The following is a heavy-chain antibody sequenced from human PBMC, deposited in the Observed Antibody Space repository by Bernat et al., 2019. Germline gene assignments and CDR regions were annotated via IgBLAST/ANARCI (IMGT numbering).Heavy chain of an antibody. V-gene: IGHV3-30-3*01. CDR1: GFTFSSYA. CDR3: ARGNQLRYIPIGY. CDR2: ISYDGSNK. D-gene: IGHD2-2*02. Sequence: QVQLVESGRGVVQPGRSLRLSCAASGFTFSSYAMHWVRQAPGKGLEWVAVISYDGSNKYYADSVKGRFTISRDNSKNTLYLQMNSLRAEDTAVYYCARGNQLRYIPIGYWGQGTLVTVSA. J-gene: IGHJ4*02.